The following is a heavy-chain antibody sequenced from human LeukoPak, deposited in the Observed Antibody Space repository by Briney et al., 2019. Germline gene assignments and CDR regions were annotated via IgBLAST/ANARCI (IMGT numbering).Heavy chain of an antibody. Sequence: GGSLRLSCAGSGFTFSSYWMHWVRQAPGKGLEWVSRIYIDGTSTTCADSVKGRFTISRDNAKNTLYLQMNSLRAEDTAVYYCARGGYGGNSLDYWGQGALITVSS. D-gene: IGHD4-23*01. CDR2: IYIDGTST. J-gene: IGHJ4*02. CDR1: GFTFSSYW. CDR3: ARGGYGGNSLDY. V-gene: IGHV3-74*01.